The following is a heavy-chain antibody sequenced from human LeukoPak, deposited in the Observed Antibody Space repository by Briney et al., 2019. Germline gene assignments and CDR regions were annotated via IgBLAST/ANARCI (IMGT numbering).Heavy chain of an antibody. J-gene: IGHJ4*02. V-gene: IGHV4-38-2*01. Sequence: SEILSLTCEVSGYSISSGYYWGWIRQPPGKGLEWIGSMYHSGSAYYNPSLQSRVTLSADTSNNQFSLRLTSVTAADTAVYYCVRLAQCVGSSCFAVHFWGQGTLVHVS. CDR2: MYHSGSA. CDR3: VRLAQCVGSSCFAVHF. CDR1: GYSISSGYY. D-gene: IGHD2-2*01.